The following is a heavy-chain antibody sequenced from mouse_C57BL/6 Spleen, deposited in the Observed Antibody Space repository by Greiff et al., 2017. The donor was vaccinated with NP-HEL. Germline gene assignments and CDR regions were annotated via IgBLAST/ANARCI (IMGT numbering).Heavy chain of an antibody. CDR2: ISSGSSTI. J-gene: IGHJ3*01. CDR1: GFTFSDYG. CDR3: ARDPAWFAY. Sequence: EVKVEESGGGLVKPGGSLKLSCAASGFTFSDYGMHWVRQAPEKGLEWVAYISSGSSTIYYADTVKGRFTISRDNAKNTLFLQMTSLRSEDTAMYYCARDPAWFAYWGQGTLVTVSA. V-gene: IGHV5-17*01.